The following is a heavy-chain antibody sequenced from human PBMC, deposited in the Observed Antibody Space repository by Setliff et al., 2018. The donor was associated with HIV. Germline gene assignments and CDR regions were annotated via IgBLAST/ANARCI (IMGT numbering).Heavy chain of an antibody. CDR1: GGSFSGYC. J-gene: IGHJ6*03. CDR2: IQHSGRI. D-gene: IGHD6-13*01. Sequence: SETLSLTCAVYGGSFSGYCWSWIRQPPGKGLEWIGEIQHSGRINYNPSLRSRVTTSVDTSKNQFSVRLRSVTSADTAVFYCARVSCRSWYSIPRYYYYSMDVWGNGTTVTVSS. CDR3: ARVSCRSWYSIPRYYYYSMDV. V-gene: IGHV4-34*01.